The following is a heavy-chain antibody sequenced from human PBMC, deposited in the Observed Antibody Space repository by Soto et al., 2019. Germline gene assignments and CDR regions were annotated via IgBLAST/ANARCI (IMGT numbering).Heavy chain of an antibody. Sequence: SETLSLTCTVSGGSISSGGYYWSWIRQHPGKGLEWIGYIYYSGSTYYNPSLKSRVTISVDTSKNQFSLKLSSVTAADTAVYYCARGNSWSRLQTQDYFDYWGQGTLVTVSS. D-gene: IGHD2-2*01. V-gene: IGHV4-31*03. J-gene: IGHJ4*02. CDR1: GGSISSGGYY. CDR2: IYYSGST. CDR3: ARGNSWSRLQTQDYFDY.